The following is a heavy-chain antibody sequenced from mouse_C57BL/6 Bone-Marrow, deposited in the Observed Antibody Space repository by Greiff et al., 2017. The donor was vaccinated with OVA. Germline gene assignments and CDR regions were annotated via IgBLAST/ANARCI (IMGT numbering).Heavy chain of an antibody. D-gene: IGHD1-1*01. CDR1: GYTFTSYW. Sequence: VQLQQSGAELVKPGASVKMSCKASGYTFTSYWITWVKQRPGQGLEWIGDIYPGSGSTNYNEKFKSKATLTVDTSSSTAYMQLSSLTSEDSAVYYCALITTVVKYYAMDYWGQGTSVTVSS. J-gene: IGHJ4*01. CDR3: ALITTVVKYYAMDY. CDR2: IYPGSGST. V-gene: IGHV1-55*01.